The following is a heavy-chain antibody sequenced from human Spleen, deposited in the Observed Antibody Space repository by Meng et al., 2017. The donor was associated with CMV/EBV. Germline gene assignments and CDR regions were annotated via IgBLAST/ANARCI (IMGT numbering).Heavy chain of an antibody. V-gene: IGHV1-69*10. J-gene: IGHJ4*02. Sequence: SVKVSCKASGDTFSNYAITWVRQAPGQGLEWLGGIIPLLGIPNYAQKFQGRVTITADKSTSTAYMELSSLRSEDTALYYCARDEAEYCSGLMCLDNRNDYWGQGTLVTVSS. CDR3: ARDEAEYCSGLMCLDNRNDY. CDR1: GDTFSNYA. CDR2: IIPLLGIP. D-gene: IGHD2-15*01.